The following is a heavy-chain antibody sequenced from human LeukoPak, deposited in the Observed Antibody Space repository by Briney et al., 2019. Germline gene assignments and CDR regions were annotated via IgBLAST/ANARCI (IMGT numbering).Heavy chain of an antibody. CDR2: ISSSSSSYI. CDR3: ARATARIVVVPAAMHYAFDI. Sequence: GGSLRLSCAASGFTVSTNYMNWVRQAPGKGLEWVSSISSSSSSYIYYADSVKGRFTISRDNAKNSLYLQMNSLRAEDTAVYYCARATARIVVVPAAMHYAFDIWGQGTMVTVSS. D-gene: IGHD2-2*01. V-gene: IGHV3-21*01. J-gene: IGHJ3*02. CDR1: GFTVSTNY.